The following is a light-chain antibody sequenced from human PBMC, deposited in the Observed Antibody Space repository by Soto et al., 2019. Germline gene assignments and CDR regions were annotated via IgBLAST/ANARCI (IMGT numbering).Light chain of an antibody. CDR2: AAS. CDR1: QSINSY. V-gene: IGKV1-39*01. Sequence: DIQMTQSPSSLSASVGDRVTITWRASQSINSYLNWYQQKPRKAPKLLIYAASSLQSGVPSRFSGSGSGTDFILTISSLQPEDFATYYCQQTYSTPLTFGGGTKVDIK. CDR3: QQTYSTPLT. J-gene: IGKJ4*01.